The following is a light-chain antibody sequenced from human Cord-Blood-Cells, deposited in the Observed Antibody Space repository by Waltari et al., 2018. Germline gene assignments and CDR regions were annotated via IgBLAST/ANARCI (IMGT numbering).Light chain of an antibody. CDR2: AAS. Sequence: DIQMTQSPSSLSAFVGDRVTITCRASQSISSYLNWYQQKPGKAPKLLIYAASSLQSGVPSRFSGSGSGTDFTLTISSLQPEDFATYYCQQSYSKVTFGPGTKVDIK. J-gene: IGKJ3*01. V-gene: IGKV1-39*01. CDR3: QQSYSKVT. CDR1: QSISSY.